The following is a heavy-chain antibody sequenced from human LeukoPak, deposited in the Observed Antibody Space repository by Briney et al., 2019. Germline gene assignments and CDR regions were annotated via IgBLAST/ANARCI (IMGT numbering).Heavy chain of an antibody. CDR3: AREPHYYDSRTFDY. Sequence: GGSLRLSCAASGFTFSSYAMHWVRQAPGKGLEWVAVISYDGSNKYYADSVKGRFTISRDNSKNTLYLQMNSLRAEGTAVYYCAREPHYYDSRTFDYWGQGTLVTVSS. CDR2: ISYDGSNK. J-gene: IGHJ4*02. CDR1: GFTFSSYA. D-gene: IGHD3-22*01. V-gene: IGHV3-30*04.